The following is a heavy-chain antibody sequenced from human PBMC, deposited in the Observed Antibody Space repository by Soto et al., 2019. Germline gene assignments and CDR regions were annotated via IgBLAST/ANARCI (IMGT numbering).Heavy chain of an antibody. CDR2: INPKSGGT. J-gene: IGHJ6*02. CDR3: ARGHSTDCSNGVCSFFYNHEMDV. CDR1: GYSFTDYH. V-gene: IGHV1-2*04. Sequence: QVQLVQSGAEVKKPGASVRVSCKASGYSFTDYHIHWVRQAPGQGLEWLGRINPKSGGTSTAQKFQGWVTMTRVRSISTVYMELTRLRSDDTAVDFCARGHSTDCSNGVCSFFYNHEMDVWGQGTTVTVSS. D-gene: IGHD2-8*01.